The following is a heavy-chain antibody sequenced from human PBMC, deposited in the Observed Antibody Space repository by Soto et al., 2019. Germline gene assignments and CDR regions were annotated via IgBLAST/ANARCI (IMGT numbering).Heavy chain of an antibody. Sequence: QVQLVQSGADVKKPGSSVKVSCEVSGGTFSNYAFTWVRQGPGQGLEWMGGIIPIFGTANYARQFKGRVAISADKSTTATYMERSNMTSEDTAVYYWARVAETGSTSGWYYFDYWGQGSLVTVSS. CDR2: IIPIFGTA. V-gene: IGHV1-69*14. J-gene: IGHJ4*02. D-gene: IGHD6-19*01. CDR1: GGTFSNYA. CDR3: ARVAETGSTSGWYYFDY.